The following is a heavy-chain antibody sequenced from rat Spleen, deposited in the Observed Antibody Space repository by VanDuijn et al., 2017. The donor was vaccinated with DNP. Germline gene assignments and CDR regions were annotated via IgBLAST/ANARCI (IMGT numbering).Heavy chain of an antibody. J-gene: IGHJ2*01. V-gene: IGHV5-29*01. CDR2: ISYDGSST. CDR3: ARRGGDY. Sequence: EVQLVESGGDLVQPGRSLKLSCAASGFTFSNHGMAWVRQVPTKGLEWVASISYDGSSTYYRDSVKGRFTISRDNAKSTLYLQMDSLRSEDTATYYCARRGGDYWGQGVMVTVSS. CDR1: GFTFSNHG.